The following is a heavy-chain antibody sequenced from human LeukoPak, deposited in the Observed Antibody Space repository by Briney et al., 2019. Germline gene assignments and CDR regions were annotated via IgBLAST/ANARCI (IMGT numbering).Heavy chain of an antibody. CDR3: AKPVAGDRYFDL. J-gene: IGHJ4*02. V-gene: IGHV3-23*01. CDR1: GFTFSSYA. CDR2: ISGSGGST. D-gene: IGHD3-16*01. Sequence: GGSLRLSCAASGFTFSSYAMSWVRQAPGKGLEWVSAISGSGGSTYYADSVKGRFTIARDNAKNSPYLQMNSLRVADTAVYYCAKPVAGDRYFDLWGQGTLVTVSS.